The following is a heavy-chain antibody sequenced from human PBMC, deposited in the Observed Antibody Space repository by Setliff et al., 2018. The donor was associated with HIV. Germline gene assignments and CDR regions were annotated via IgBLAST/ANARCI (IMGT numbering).Heavy chain of an antibody. CDR1: GGSISGYY. J-gene: IGHJ3*01. Sequence: PSETLSLTCNVSGGSISGYYWSWIRQPPGKGLEWIGYMYYSGNTNYNPSLKSRVTISVDTSKSQFSLKLNSVTAADTAVYYCARAPPGIQNDAFDVWGQGTMVTVSS. V-gene: IGHV4-59*01. CDR3: ARAPPGIQNDAFDV. CDR2: MYYSGNT.